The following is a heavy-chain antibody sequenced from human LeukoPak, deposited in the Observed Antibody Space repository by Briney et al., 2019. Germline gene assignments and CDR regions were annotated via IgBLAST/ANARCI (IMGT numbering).Heavy chain of an antibody. Sequence: ASVKVSCKASGYTFTSYDINWVRQATGQGLEWMGWMNPNSGNTGYAQKFQGRVTITRNTSINTAYMELSSLRSDDTAVYYCARRGTIFGRGGWFDPWGQGTLVTVSS. J-gene: IGHJ5*02. V-gene: IGHV1-8*03. CDR2: MNPNSGNT. D-gene: IGHD3-3*01. CDR3: ARRGTIFGRGGWFDP. CDR1: GYTFTSYD.